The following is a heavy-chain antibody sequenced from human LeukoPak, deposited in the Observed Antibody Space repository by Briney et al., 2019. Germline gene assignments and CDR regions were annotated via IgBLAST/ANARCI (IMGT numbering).Heavy chain of an antibody. V-gene: IGHV3-48*03. Sequence: GGSLRLSCADSGFTFSSYEMNWVRQAPGKGLEWVSYISSSGSTIYYADSVKGRFTISRDNAKNSLYLQMNSLRVEDTALYYCARGHYQIELWGQGTLVTVSS. J-gene: IGHJ4*02. CDR1: GFTFSSYE. CDR3: ARGHYQIEL. D-gene: IGHD2/OR15-2a*01. CDR2: ISSSGSTI.